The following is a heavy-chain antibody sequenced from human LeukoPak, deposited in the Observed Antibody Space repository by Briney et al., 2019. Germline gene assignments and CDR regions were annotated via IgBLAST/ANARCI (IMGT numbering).Heavy chain of an antibody. CDR2: INWNGVGT. CDR3: ARGDINTRTGDY. V-gene: IGHV3-20*04. CDR1: GFTFDDYG. D-gene: IGHD1-14*01. Sequence: GGSLRLSRVASGFTFDDYGMIWVRQAPEKGLEWVSSINWNGVGTNYADSVKGRFTISRDNAKNSLYLQMNSLTAEDTALYYCARGDINTRTGDYWGQGTLVTVSS. J-gene: IGHJ4*02.